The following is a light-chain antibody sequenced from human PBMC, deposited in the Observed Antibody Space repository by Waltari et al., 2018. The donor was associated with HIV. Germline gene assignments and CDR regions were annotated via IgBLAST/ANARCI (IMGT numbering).Light chain of an antibody. CDR2: QDV. Sequence: SYDLTQAPSVSVTLWQTAKIPCSGDALSRHFVSWYRQHPGQAPMMIIFQDVQRPSGIPARFSASTSGTIATLTISEVQAEDEADYYCQSAHNSHTIFGGGTKLTVL. J-gene: IGLJ2*01. V-gene: IGLV3-25*03. CDR3: QSAHNSHTI. CDR1: ALSRHF.